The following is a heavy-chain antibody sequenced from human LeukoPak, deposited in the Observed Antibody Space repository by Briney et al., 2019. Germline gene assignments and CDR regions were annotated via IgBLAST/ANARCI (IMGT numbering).Heavy chain of an antibody. Sequence: GRSLRLSCAASGFTFSSYGMHWVRQAPGKGLEWVAVIWYDGSNKYYADSVKGRFTISRDNSKNTLYLQMNSLRAEDTAVYYCAGDRVYSSGWFDYWGQGTLVTVSS. J-gene: IGHJ4*02. CDR1: GFTFSSYG. D-gene: IGHD6-19*01. CDR2: IWYDGSNK. CDR3: AGDRVYSSGWFDY. V-gene: IGHV3-33*01.